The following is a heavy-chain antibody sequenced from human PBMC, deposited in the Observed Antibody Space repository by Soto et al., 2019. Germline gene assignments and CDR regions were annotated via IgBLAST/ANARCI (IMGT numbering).Heavy chain of an antibody. V-gene: IGHV2-5*02. D-gene: IGHD5-12*01. CDR2: IYWDDDK. CDR1: GFSLSTSGVG. J-gene: IGHJ4*02. CDR3: AHRRVGPVATNFAY. Sequence: QITLKESGPTLVKPTQTLTLTCTFSGFSLSTSGVGVGWIRQPPGKALEWLALIYWDDDKRYSPSLKSRLTITKDTSKNQVVLTMTRMDPVDTATYYCAHRRVGPVATNFAYWGQGTLVIVSS.